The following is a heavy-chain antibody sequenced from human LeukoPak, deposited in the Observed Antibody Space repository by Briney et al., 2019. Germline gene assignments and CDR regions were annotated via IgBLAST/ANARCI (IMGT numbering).Heavy chain of an antibody. CDR1: GGSISSYY. CDR2: IYYSGST. D-gene: IGHD3-10*01. CDR3: AKSMVRGIIILDFDY. V-gene: IGHV4-59*01. Sequence: SETLSLTCTVSGGSISSYYWSWIRQPPGKGLEWIGYIYYSGSTNYNPSLKSRVTISVDTSKNQFSLKLSSVTAADTAVYYCAKSMVRGIIILDFDYWGQGTLVTVSS. J-gene: IGHJ4*02.